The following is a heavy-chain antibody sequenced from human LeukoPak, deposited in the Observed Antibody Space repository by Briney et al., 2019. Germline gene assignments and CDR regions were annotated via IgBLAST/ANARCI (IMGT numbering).Heavy chain of an antibody. V-gene: IGHV3-30*18. CDR3: ANGDTTGYYNY. D-gene: IGHD3-22*01. J-gene: IGHJ4*02. CDR1: GFTFSDYG. CDR2: ISYHGSDK. Sequence: PGGSLRLSCAASGFTFSDYGMHWVRQAPGKGLEWVAVISYHGSDKYYADSVKGRFTISRDNSKNTLYLQMNSLRAEDTAVYYCANGDTTGYYNYWGQGTLVTVSS.